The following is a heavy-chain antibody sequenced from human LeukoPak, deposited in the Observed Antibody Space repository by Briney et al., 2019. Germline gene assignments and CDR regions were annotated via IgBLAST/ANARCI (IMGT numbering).Heavy chain of an antibody. Sequence: SETLSLTCAVYGGSFSGYYWSWIRQPPGKGLEWIGEINHSGSTYYNPSLKSRVTISVDTSKNQFSLKLSSVTAADTAVYYCARDYYDSSGRYFDYWGQGTLVTVSS. CDR2: INHSGST. D-gene: IGHD3-22*01. V-gene: IGHV4-34*09. CDR3: ARDYYDSSGRYFDY. J-gene: IGHJ4*02. CDR1: GGSFSGYY.